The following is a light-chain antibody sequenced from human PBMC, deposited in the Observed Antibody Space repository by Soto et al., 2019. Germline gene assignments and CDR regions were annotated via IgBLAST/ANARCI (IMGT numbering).Light chain of an antibody. V-gene: IGKV3D-15*01. Sequence: EVMMTQFPDTVSVTPGETVTLSCGASQSVGSDLAWYQQKPGQAPRLVIYDIFTRATGVPTRISGSGSGTEFTLTISSLQSEDFAVYYCQQYNSWPLTFGGGTKVDIK. CDR2: DIF. J-gene: IGKJ4*01. CDR1: QSVGSD. CDR3: QQYNSWPLT.